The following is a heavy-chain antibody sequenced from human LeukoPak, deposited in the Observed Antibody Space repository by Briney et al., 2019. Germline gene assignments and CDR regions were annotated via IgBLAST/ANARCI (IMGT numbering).Heavy chain of an antibody. J-gene: IGHJ3*02. CDR2: IYYSGST. CDR1: GGSISSYY. V-gene: IGHV4-59*01. D-gene: IGHD3-22*01. Sequence: SETLSLTCTVSGGSISSYYWSWIRQPPGKGLEWIGYIYYSGSTNYNPPLKSRVTISVDTSKNQFSLKLSSVTAADTAVYYCAREASGYYDSSGSDAFDIWGQGTMVTVSS. CDR3: AREASGYYDSSGSDAFDI.